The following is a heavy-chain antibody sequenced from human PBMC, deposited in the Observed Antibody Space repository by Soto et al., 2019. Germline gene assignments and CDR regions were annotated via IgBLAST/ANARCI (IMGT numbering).Heavy chain of an antibody. CDR1: GGSFSGYY. J-gene: IGHJ4*02. V-gene: IGHV4-34*01. D-gene: IGHD3-22*01. CDR2: INHSGST. Sequence: PSETLSLTCAVYGGSFSGYYWSWIRQPPGKGLEWIGEINHSGSTNYNPSLKSRVTISVDTSKNQFSLKLSSVTAADTAVYYCASMYYYDTSGSGPLWGQGTPVTVSS. CDR3: ASMYYYDTSGSGPL.